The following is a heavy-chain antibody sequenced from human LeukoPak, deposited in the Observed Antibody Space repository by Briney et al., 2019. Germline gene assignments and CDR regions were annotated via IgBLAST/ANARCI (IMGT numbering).Heavy chain of an antibody. D-gene: IGHD2-2*02. Sequence: GGSLRLSCAASGFTFSSYGMHWVRQAPGKGLEWVAVIWYDGSNKYYADSVKGRFTISRDNSKNTLYLQMNSLRAEDTAVYYYARGRYCSSTSCYTALYFQHWGQGTLVTVSS. J-gene: IGHJ1*01. CDR3: ARGRYCSSTSCYTALYFQH. V-gene: IGHV3-33*01. CDR1: GFTFSSYG. CDR2: IWYDGSNK.